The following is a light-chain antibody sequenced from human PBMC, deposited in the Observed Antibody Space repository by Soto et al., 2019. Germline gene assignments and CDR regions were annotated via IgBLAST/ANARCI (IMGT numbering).Light chain of an antibody. CDR2: KTS. CDR1: QTISSL. Sequence: DIQMTQSPSTLSASVGDRVTITCRASQTISSLLAWYQQKPGRAPTLLIYKTSTLESGVPSRFSGSGSGTEFTLTISSLQPDDFATCYCQQYNSYPLTFGQGTRLEIK. CDR3: QQYNSYPLT. J-gene: IGKJ5*01. V-gene: IGKV1-5*03.